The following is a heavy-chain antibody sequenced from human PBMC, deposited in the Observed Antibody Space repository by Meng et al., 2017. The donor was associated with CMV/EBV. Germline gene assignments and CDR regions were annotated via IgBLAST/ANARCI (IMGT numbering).Heavy chain of an antibody. CDR3: AKGEQWLAPRFDY. D-gene: IGHD6-19*01. J-gene: IGHJ4*02. CDR2: ISGSGGST. CDR1: GFTFSSYA. V-gene: IGHV3-23*01. Sequence: AASGFTFSSYAMSWVRQAPGKGLEWVSAISGSGGSTYYADSVKSRFTISRDNSKNTLYLQMNSLRAEDTAVYYCAKGEQWLAPRFDYWGQGTLVTVSS.